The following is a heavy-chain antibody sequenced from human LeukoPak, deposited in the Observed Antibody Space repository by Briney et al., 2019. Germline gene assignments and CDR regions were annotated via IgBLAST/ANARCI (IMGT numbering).Heavy chain of an antibody. V-gene: IGHV1-46*01. CDR3: ARGKLRYFDWLTKTNNWFDP. CDR1: GYTFTSYY. Sequence: ASVKVSCKASGYTFTSYYMHWVRQAPGQGLEWMGIINPSGGSTSYAQKFQGRVTMTRDTSTSTVYIELSSLRSEDTAVYYCARGKLRYFDWLTKTNNWFDPWGQGTLVTVSS. J-gene: IGHJ5*02. D-gene: IGHD3-9*01. CDR2: INPSGGST.